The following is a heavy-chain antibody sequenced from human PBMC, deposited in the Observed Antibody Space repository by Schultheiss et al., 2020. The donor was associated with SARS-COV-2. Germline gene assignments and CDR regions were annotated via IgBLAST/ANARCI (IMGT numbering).Heavy chain of an antibody. D-gene: IGHD4-17*01. V-gene: IGHV2-70*11. CDR1: GFSLSNARMG. J-gene: IGHJ4*02. CDR2: IDWDDDK. Sequence: SGPTLVKPTETLTLTCTVSGFSLSNARMGVSWIRQPPGKALEWLARIDWDDDKYYSTSLKTRLTISKDTSKNQVVLTMTNMDPVDTATYYCARMLGGTTYDYWGQGTLVTVSS. CDR3: ARMLGGTTYDY.